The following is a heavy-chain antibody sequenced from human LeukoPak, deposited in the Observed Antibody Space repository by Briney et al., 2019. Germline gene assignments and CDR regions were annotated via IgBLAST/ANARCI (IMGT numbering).Heavy chain of an antibody. Sequence: ESLKISCKGSGYSFTSYWIGWVRQMPGKGLEWMGIIYPGDSDTRYSPSFQGQVTTSADKSISTTYLQWSSLKASDTAMYYCARDAGVTPYPNWFDPWGQGTLVTVSS. J-gene: IGHJ5*02. D-gene: IGHD2-21*02. CDR3: ARDAGVTPYPNWFDP. V-gene: IGHV5-51*01. CDR2: IYPGDSDT. CDR1: GYSFTSYW.